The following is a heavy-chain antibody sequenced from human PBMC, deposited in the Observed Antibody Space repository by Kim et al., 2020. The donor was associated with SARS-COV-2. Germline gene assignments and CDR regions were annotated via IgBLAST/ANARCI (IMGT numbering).Heavy chain of an antibody. CDR3: ARDIRITMVRGVTQYYYYYGMDV. V-gene: IGHV3-74*01. CDR2: INSDGSST. Sequence: GGSLRLSCAASGFNFSSYWMHWVRQAPGKGLVWVSRINSDGSSTSYADSVKGRFTISRDNAKNTLYLQMNSLRAEDTAVYYCARDIRITMVRGVTQYYYYYGMDVWGQGTTVTVSS. J-gene: IGHJ6*02. CDR1: GFNFSSYW. D-gene: IGHD3-10*01.